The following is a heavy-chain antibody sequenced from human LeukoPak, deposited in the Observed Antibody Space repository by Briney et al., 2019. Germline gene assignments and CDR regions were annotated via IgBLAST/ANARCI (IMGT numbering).Heavy chain of an antibody. V-gene: IGHV3-21*01. Sequence: GALRLSCAASGFTFSSYSMNWVRQAPGKGLEWVSSISSSSSYIYYADSAKGRFTISRDNAKNSLYLQMTSLRAEDTAVYYCATGPPFDIWGQGTMVTVSS. J-gene: IGHJ3*02. CDR3: ATGPPFDI. CDR1: GFTFSSYS. CDR2: ISSSSSYI.